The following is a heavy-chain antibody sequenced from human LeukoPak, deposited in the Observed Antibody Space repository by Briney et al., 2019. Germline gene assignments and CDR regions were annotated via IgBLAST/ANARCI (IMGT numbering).Heavy chain of an antibody. CDR1: GGSISSSSYY. J-gene: IGHJ3*02. V-gene: IGHV4-39*01. CDR3: ARRALSLWFGELIGAAFDI. CDR2: IYYSGNT. Sequence: SETLSLTCTVSGGSISSSSYYWGWIRQPPGKGLEWIGNIYYSGNTYYNPSLKSRLTISVDTSKNQFSLKLSSVTAADTAVYYCARRALSLWFGELIGAAFDIWGQGTMVTVSS. D-gene: IGHD3-10*01.